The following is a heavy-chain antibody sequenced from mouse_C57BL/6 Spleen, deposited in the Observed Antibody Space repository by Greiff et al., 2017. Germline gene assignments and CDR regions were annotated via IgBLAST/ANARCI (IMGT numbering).Heavy chain of an antibody. CDR3: TKHYGSSSWFAY. J-gene: IGHJ3*01. Sequence: QVQLQQSGAELVRPGASVTLSCKASGYTFTDYEMHWVKQTPVHGLEWIGAIDPETGGTAYNQKFKGKAILTADKSSSTAYMGLLSLTSEDSAVYYCTKHYGSSSWFAYWGQGTLVTVSA. CDR2: IDPETGGT. V-gene: IGHV1-15*01. D-gene: IGHD1-1*01. CDR1: GYTFTDYE.